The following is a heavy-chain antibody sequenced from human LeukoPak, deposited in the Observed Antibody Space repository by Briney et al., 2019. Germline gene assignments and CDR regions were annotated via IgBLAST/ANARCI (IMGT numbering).Heavy chain of an antibody. CDR1: GGSMKSYC. CDR3: VREDGWLDP. J-gene: IGHJ5*02. Sequence: SETPSLTCIVSGGSMKSYCWNWIRQPPGKGLEWIGYIYYSGSINYNPSLKSRVTISIDMSMNQFSLKLSSVTAADTAVYYCVREDGWLDPWGQGTLVTVFS. CDR2: IYYSGSI. V-gene: IGHV4-59*01.